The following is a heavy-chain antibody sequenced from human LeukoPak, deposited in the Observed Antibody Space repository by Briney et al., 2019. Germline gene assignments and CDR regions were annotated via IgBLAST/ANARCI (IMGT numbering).Heavy chain of an antibody. Sequence: GESLKISCKGSGYSFTSYWIGWVRQMPGKGLEWMGIIYPGDSDTRYSPSFQGQVTISADKSISTAYLQWSSLKASDTAIYYSAKSPFSGGYYGITNCFDPGGQEPWSPSPQ. CDR2: IYPGDSDT. CDR1: GYSFTSYW. V-gene: IGHV5-51*01. CDR3: AKSPFSGGYYGITNCFDP. J-gene: IGHJ5*02. D-gene: IGHD3-10*01.